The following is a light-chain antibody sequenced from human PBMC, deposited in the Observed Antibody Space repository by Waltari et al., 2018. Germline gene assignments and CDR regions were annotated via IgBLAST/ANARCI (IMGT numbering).Light chain of an antibody. CDR3: QQSKTIPFT. V-gene: IGKV1-39*01. CDR2: SAY. J-gene: IGKJ2*01. Sequence: EIQMTPILSSLSASVGDGVTITCRARQSIDDYLNWYQQKPGKAPKVLIHSAYTLQTGVPARFSGRRSRTDFTLTVSSLQPEYFATYYCQQSKTIPFTFGQGTKLE. CDR1: QSIDDY.